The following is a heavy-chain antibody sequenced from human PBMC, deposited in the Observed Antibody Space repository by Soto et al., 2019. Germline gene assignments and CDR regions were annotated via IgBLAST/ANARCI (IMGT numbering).Heavy chain of an antibody. CDR2: INRRGVT. CDR3: ARDAAEINSYYIDF. V-gene: IGHV3-48*02. Sequence: GGSLRLSCAASGFDFSSHDMNWVRRAPGKGLEWIAYINRRGVTHYADSVEGRFSISRDNAQNALFLQMYSLRDEDTAVYYCARDAAEINSYYIDFWGQGVLVTVSS. CDR1: GFDFSSHD. J-gene: IGHJ4*02. D-gene: IGHD3-16*01.